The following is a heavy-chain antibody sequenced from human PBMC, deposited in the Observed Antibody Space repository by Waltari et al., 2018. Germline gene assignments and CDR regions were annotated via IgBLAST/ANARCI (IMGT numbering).Heavy chain of an antibody. CDR1: GFSLRPYV. Sequence: EVLLVESGGGLGQPGGSLRLSCAASGFSLRPYVMHWVRQAPGKGLVLVSRISHDGSTTTYGDSVKGRFTVSRDNAKNTLYLQMNSLRAEDTAVYYCTRDRDWVLFDYWGQGTLVTVSS. CDR3: TRDRDWVLFDY. V-gene: IGHV3-74*01. D-gene: IGHD2-21*02. CDR2: ISHDGSTT. J-gene: IGHJ4*02.